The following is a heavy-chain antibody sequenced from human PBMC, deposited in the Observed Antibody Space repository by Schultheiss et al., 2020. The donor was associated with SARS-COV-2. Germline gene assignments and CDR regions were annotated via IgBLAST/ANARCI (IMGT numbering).Heavy chain of an antibody. J-gene: IGHJ4*02. D-gene: IGHD1-20*01. Sequence: SETLSLTCAVYGGSFSGYYWSWIRQPPGKGLEWIGYIYYSGSTNYNPSLKSRVTISVDTSKNQFSLKLSSVTAADTAVYYCARAARITGNRRKGFDYWGQGTLVTVSS. V-gene: IGHV4-59*01. CDR3: ARAARITGNRRKGFDY. CDR2: IYYSGST. CDR1: GGSFSGYY.